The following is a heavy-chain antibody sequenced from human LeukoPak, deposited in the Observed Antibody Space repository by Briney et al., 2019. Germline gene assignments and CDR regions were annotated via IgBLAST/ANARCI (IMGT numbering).Heavy chain of an antibody. D-gene: IGHD2/OR15-2a*01. CDR2: IQYDGGYK. V-gene: IGHV3-30*02. Sequence: GGSLRLSCSTSGFNFSFYGMHWVRQAPGKGLERVAFIQYDGGYKFYADSVQGRFSISRDNSKNTLFLQMNSLRAEDTAIYYCAKTSDQLLYSKFDFWGQGTLVTVSS. CDR3: AKTSDQLLYSKFDF. J-gene: IGHJ4*02. CDR1: GFNFSFYG.